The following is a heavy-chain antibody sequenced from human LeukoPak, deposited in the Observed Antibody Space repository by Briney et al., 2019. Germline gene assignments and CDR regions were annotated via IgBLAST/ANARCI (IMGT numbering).Heavy chain of an antibody. CDR2: INHSGST. D-gene: IGHD3-16*02. J-gene: IGHJ4*02. CDR1: GGSFSGYY. CDR3: ARAGYDYVWGSYRSPTFDY. V-gene: IGHV4-34*01. Sequence: SETLSLTCAVYGGSFSGYYWSWIRQPPGKGLEWIGEINHSGSTNYNPSLKSRVTISVDTSKNQFSLELSSVTAADTAVYYCARAGYDYVWGSYRSPTFDYWGQGTLVTVSS.